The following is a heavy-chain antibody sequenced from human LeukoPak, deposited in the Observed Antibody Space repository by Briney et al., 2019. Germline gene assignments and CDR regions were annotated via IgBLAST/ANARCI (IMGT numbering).Heavy chain of an antibody. CDR1: GGSFSGYY. D-gene: IGHD6-13*01. CDR3: ARRSGSYSRSWYYFDY. V-gene: IGHV4-34*01. J-gene: IGHJ4*02. CDR2: ISQSGST. Sequence: TSETLSLTCAVDGGSFSGYYWSWVRQPPGKGLEWIGEISQSGSTNYNPSLKNGGTIFVNTIKNQDSLKLSSVTAADTAVYYCARRSGSYSRSWYYFDYWGQGTLVTVSS.